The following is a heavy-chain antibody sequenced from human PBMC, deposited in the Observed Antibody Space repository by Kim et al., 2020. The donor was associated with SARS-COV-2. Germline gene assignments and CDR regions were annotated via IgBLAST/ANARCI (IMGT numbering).Heavy chain of an antibody. CDR1: GGSFSGYY. CDR3: ARLNVKGVACPTPFDY. J-gene: IGHJ4*02. V-gene: IGHV4-34*01. Sequence: SETLSLTCAVYGGSFSGYYWSWIRQPPGKGLEWIGEINHSGSTNYNPSLKSRVTISVDTSKNQFSLKLSSVTAADTAVYYCARLNVKGVACPTPFDYWGQGTLVTVSS. D-gene: IGHD5-12*01. CDR2: INHSGST.